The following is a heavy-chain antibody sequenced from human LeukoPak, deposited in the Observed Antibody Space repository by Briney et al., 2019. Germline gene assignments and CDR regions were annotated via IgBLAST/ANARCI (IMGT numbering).Heavy chain of an antibody. CDR3: ARERTRLQYYYYYMDV. D-gene: IGHD5-24*01. CDR1: GFTFSSYE. Sequence: TGGSLRLSCAASGFTFSSYEMNWVRQAPGKGLEWVSYISSSGSTIYYVDSVKGRFTISRDNAKNSLYLQMNSLRAEDTAVYYCARERTRLQYYYYYMDVWGKGTTVTISS. V-gene: IGHV3-48*03. CDR2: ISSSGSTI. J-gene: IGHJ6*03.